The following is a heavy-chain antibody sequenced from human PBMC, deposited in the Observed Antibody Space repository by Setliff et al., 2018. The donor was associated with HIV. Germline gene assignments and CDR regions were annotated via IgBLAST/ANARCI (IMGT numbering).Heavy chain of an antibody. CDR1: GYSISSGYY. J-gene: IGHJ4*02. CDR3: ARRINGNKPYFDY. D-gene: IGHD2-21*01. Sequence: ASETLSLTCTVSGYSISSGYYWGWIRQPPGKGLEWIGSIYHSGSTYYNPSLKSRVTISVDTSKNQFSLKLSSVTAADTAIYYCARRINGNKPYFDYWSQGTLVTVSS. V-gene: IGHV4-38-2*02. CDR2: IYHSGST.